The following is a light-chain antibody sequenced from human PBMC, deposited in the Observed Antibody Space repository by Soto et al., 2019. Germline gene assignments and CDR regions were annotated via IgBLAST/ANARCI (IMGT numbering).Light chain of an antibody. CDR2: AAS. V-gene: IGKV1-12*02. CDR1: QIIGSR. J-gene: IGKJ3*01. CDR3: QQANSFPFT. Sequence: DIQMTQSPSSVSASIGDRVTITCRASQIIGSRLAWYQQKPGKAPTLRIYAASTLQGGDPLRFTRNGSATDFVLTITSLQAEDSATYYWQQANSFPFTFGPGTKVHIK.